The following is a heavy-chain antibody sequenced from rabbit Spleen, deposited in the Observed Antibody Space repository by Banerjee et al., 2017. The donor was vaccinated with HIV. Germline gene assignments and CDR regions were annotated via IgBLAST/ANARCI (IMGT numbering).Heavy chain of an antibody. CDR1: GFSFSFSYW. V-gene: IGHV1S40*01. CDR3: ARDSGTSFSSYGMDL. CDR2: IYVGSGGGT. J-gene: IGHJ6*01. D-gene: IGHD8-1*01. Sequence: QSLEESGGALVKPGASLTLTCKASGFSFSFSYWICWVRQAPGKGLEWIACIYVGSGGGTKYASWAKGRFTISKTSSTTVTLQMTSLTAADTATYFCARDSGTSFSSYGMDLWGQGTLVTVS.